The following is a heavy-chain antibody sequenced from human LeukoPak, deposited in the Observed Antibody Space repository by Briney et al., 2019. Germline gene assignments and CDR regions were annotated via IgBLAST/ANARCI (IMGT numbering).Heavy chain of an antibody. CDR1: GGSISSSSYY. J-gene: IGHJ4*02. Sequence: SETLSLTCTVSGGSISSSSYYWGWIRQPPGKGLEWIGTFYYSGSTYQNPSLKSRVTISLDTSKNQVSLKLSSVTAADTAVYYCARVSVGHWKKIDYWGQGTLVTVSS. CDR3: ARVSVGHWKKIDY. D-gene: IGHD1-1*01. V-gene: IGHV4-39*07. CDR2: FYYSGST.